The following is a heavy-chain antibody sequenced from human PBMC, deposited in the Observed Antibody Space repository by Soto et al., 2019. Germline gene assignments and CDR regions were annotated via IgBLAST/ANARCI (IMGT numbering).Heavy chain of an antibody. CDR2: IYYSGST. D-gene: IGHD1-1*01. Sequence: QLQLQESGPGLVKPSETLSLTCTVSGGSISSSSYYWGWIRQPPGKGLEWIGSIYYSGSTYYNPYLKSRVTISVDTSKNQFSLKLSSVTAADTAVYYCAREQPWNASAFDYWGQGTLVTVSS. J-gene: IGHJ4*02. CDR1: GGSISSSSYY. V-gene: IGHV4-39*02. CDR3: AREQPWNASAFDY.